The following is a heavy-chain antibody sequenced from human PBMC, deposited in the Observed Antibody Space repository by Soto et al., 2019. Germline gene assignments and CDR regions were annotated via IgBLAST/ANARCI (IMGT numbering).Heavy chain of an antibody. CDR1: GYTLTGYN. V-gene: IGHV1-2*02. CDR3: ARDPLPYSSGWYGDYGMDV. Sequence: ASVKVSCKASGYTLTGYNMHWVRQAPGQGLEWMGWINPNSGGTNYAQKFQGRVTMTRDTSISTAYMELSRLRSDDTAVYYCARDPLPYSSGWYGDYGMDVWGQGTTVTVSS. CDR2: INPNSGGT. J-gene: IGHJ6*02. D-gene: IGHD6-19*01.